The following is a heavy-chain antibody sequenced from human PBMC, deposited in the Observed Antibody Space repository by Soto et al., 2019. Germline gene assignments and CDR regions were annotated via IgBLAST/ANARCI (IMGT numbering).Heavy chain of an antibody. D-gene: IGHD4-17*01. J-gene: IGHJ4*02. CDR1: GGSISSSSNH. CDR3: ATHPPYGPLDN. Sequence: LSLTCTVSGGSISSSSNHWVWIRQPPGKGLEWIGNIYYSENTYYNPSLKSRVTISVDTSKNQFSLRLTSVTAADTAVYYCATHPPYGPLDNWGQGTLVTVSS. CDR2: IYYSENT. V-gene: IGHV4-39*01.